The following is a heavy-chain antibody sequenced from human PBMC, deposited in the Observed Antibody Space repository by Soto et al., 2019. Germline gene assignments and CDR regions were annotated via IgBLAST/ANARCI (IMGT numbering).Heavy chain of an antibody. V-gene: IGHV3-48*02. Sequence: GGSLILWRVAEGGTRATSRMNWVTKHQGNGLEWISYSSPRGDTIYYADSVEGRFTISRDNARNSLSLHMSSLRDEDSALYYCAKGPHTNVGWPYYFESWGQGVPVTGS. J-gene: IGHJ4*02. CDR3: AKGPHTNVGWPYYFES. CDR2: SSPRGDTI. D-gene: IGHD6-19*01. CDR1: GGTRATSR.